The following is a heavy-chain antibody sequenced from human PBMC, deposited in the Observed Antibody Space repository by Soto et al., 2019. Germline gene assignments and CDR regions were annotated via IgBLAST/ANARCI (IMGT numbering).Heavy chain of an antibody. V-gene: IGHV3-33*01. CDR1: GFTFSSYG. CDR3: ATILDFWFGPLFAMGLYV. CDR2: IWYDGSNK. D-gene: IGHD3-3*01. Sequence: GGSLRLSCAASGFTFSSYGMHWVRQAPGKGLEWVAVIWYDGSNKYYADSVKGRFTISRDNSKNTLYLQMNSLRAEDTAVYYCATILDFWFGPLFAMGLYVLGLGTTLTVSS. J-gene: IGHJ6*02.